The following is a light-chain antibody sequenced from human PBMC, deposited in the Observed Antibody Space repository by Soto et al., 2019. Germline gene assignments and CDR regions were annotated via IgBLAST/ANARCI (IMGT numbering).Light chain of an antibody. V-gene: IGKV1-39*01. J-gene: IGKJ2*01. Sequence: EIQMTQSPSSLSASVGDSVTITCRASQTISTYLHWYQQSPGKAPKLLIHGASTLQGGVPSRFRGSGVGTDFTLTISGLQPDDFATYYCQQSYRIPYTGGQGTKLEIK. CDR1: QTISTY. CDR3: QQSYRIPYT. CDR2: GAS.